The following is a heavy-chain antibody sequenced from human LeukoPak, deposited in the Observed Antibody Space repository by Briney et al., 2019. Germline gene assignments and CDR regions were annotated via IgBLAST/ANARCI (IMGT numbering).Heavy chain of an antibody. Sequence: SETLSLTCTVSGGSISSYYWSWLRQPPGKGLEWIGYIYYSGSTNYNPSLKSRVTISVDTSKNQFSLKLSSVTAADTAVYYCAREHKWNYVAYFQHWGKGTLVTVSS. D-gene: IGHD1-7*01. V-gene: IGHV4-59*01. CDR3: AREHKWNYVAYFQH. CDR1: GGSISSYY. CDR2: IYYSGST. J-gene: IGHJ1*01.